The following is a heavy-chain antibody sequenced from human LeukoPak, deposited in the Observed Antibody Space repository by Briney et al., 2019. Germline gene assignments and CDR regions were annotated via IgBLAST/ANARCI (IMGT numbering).Heavy chain of an antibody. CDR1: GGSISTYY. CDR3: ARGVGYASPIGY. J-gene: IGHJ4*02. Sequence: KPSETQSLTCTLSGGSISTYYWSWIRQPPGKGLEWIGYIYHSGSTNYNPSLKSRVTISVDTSKNQFSLKLSSVTAADTAVYYCARGVGYASPIGYWGQGALVTVSS. D-gene: IGHD5-12*01. V-gene: IGHV4-59*01. CDR2: IYHSGST.